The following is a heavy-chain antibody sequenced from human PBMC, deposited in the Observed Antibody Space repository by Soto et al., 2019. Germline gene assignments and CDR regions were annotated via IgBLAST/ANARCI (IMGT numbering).Heavy chain of an antibody. CDR3: ARDLGGYPLNWFDP. CDR2: INPNSGGT. V-gene: IGHV1-2*04. CDR1: GYTFTGYY. J-gene: IGHJ5*02. Sequence: QVQLVQSGAEVKKPGASVKVSCKASGYTFTGYYMHWVRQAPGQGLEWMGWINPNSGGTNYAQKFQGWVTMTRDTSVSTAYMELSRLRSDDTAVYYCARDLGGYPLNWFDPWGQGTLVTVSS. D-gene: IGHD5-18*01.